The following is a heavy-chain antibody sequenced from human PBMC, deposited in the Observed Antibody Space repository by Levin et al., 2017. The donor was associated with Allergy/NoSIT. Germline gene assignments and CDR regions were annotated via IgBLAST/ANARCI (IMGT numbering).Heavy chain of an antibody. CDR1: GFTFSSYA. V-gene: IGHV3-23*01. Sequence: GESLKISCAASGFTFSSYAMSWVRQAPGKGLEWVSAISGSGGSTYYADSVKGRFTISRDNSKNTLYLQMNSLRAEDTAVYYCAKQLRIAARDRIDYWGQGTLVTVSS. CDR2: ISGSGGST. D-gene: IGHD6-6*01. CDR3: AKQLRIAARDRIDY. J-gene: IGHJ4*02.